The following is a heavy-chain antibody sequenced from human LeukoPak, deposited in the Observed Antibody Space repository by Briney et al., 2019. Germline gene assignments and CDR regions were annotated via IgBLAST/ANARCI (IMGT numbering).Heavy chain of an antibody. V-gene: IGHV1-3*03. Sequence: ASVKVSCKASGYTFTSYAIHWVRQAPGQRLEWMGWINAGSGNTKYLEEFQGRGTITRDTAASTAYMELSSLRSEDMAVYYCARGIAVAMSWLDPWGQGTLVTVSS. CDR1: GYTFTSYA. CDR2: INAGSGNT. D-gene: IGHD6-19*01. CDR3: ARGIAVAMSWLDP. J-gene: IGHJ5*02.